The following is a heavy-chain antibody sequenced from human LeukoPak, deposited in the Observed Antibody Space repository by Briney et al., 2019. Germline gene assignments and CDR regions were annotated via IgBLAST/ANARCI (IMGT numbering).Heavy chain of an antibody. Sequence: GASVKVSCKASGYTFISHGISWVRQAPGQGLEWMGWISAYSGTTKYTQKLRGRVTMTTETSTSTAYMELGSLRSDDTAVYYCARQRVINGDLDYWGQGTLVTVSS. CDR2: ISAYSGTT. V-gene: IGHV1-18*01. CDR1: GYTFISHG. J-gene: IGHJ4*02. CDR3: ARQRVINGDLDY.